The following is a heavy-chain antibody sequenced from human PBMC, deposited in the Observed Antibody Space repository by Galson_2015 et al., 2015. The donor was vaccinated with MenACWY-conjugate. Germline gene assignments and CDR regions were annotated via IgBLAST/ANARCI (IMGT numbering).Heavy chain of an antibody. Sequence: SLRLSYAASGFTFSNYWMSWVRQAPGKGLEWVANIKQDGSEKYYVDSVKGRFTISRDNAKNSLYLRMNSLRAEDTAMYYCASQTWTGYFDYWGQGILVTVSS. D-gene: IGHD3/OR15-3a*01. CDR3: ASQTWTGYFDY. V-gene: IGHV3-7*03. CDR1: GFTFSNYW. J-gene: IGHJ4*02. CDR2: IKQDGSEK.